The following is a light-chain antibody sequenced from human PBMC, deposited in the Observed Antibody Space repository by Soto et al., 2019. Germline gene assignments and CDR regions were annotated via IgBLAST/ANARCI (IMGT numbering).Light chain of an antibody. J-gene: IGLJ3*02. CDR2: EGN. CDR3: CSYAGSSTWV. CDR1: SSDVGSYNL. V-gene: IGLV2-23*01. Sequence: QSALTQPASVSGSPGQSITISCTGTSSDVGSYNLVSWYQQHPGKAPKLMIYEGNERPSGVSNRFSGSKSGNTASLTIAGLQAEDEADYYCCSYAGSSTWVFGGVTKVTFL.